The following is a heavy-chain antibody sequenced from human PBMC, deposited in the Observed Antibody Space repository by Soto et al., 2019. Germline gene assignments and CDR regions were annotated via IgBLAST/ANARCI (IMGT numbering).Heavy chain of an antibody. CDR3: AKEGGRIVVVPEDGMDV. CDR1: GFTFSGYA. Sequence: GGSLRLSCAASGFTFSGYAMSWVRQAPGKGLEWVSAISGSGGSTYYADSVKGRFTISRDNSKNTLYLQMNSLRAEDTAVYYCAKEGGRIVVVPEDGMDVWGQGTTVTVSS. D-gene: IGHD2-2*01. V-gene: IGHV3-23*01. CDR2: ISGSGGST. J-gene: IGHJ6*02.